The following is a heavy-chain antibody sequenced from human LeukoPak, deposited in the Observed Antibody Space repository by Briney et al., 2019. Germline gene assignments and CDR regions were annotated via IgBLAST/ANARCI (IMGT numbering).Heavy chain of an antibody. CDR1: GGSISTYY. CDR3: AREKGYLMEVDV. D-gene: IGHD6-13*01. Sequence: SETLSLTCSVSGGSISTYYWSWIRQPAGKGLEWIGRVYRSGDTNYNPSLKSRVTMSVDTSKNQISLRLRSVTAADTAVYFCAREKGYLMEVDVWGQGTTVTVSS. J-gene: IGHJ6*02. CDR2: VYRSGDT. V-gene: IGHV4-4*07.